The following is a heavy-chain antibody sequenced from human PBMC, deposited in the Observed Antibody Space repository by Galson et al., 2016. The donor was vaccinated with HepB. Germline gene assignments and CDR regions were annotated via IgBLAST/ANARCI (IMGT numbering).Heavy chain of an antibody. CDR3: ATGVVVAGRMYYYYMDV. CDR1: GASISGTNYY. Sequence: SETLSLTCNVSGASISGTNYYWGWIRQSPGRGLEWIGSIYCTGSTNYNPSLESRVTISVDTSKNHLSLSLSSVTAADTAVYYCATGVVVAGRMYYYYMDVWGKGTSVTVSS. J-gene: IGHJ6*03. V-gene: IGHV4-39*01. CDR2: IYCTGST. D-gene: IGHD6-19*01.